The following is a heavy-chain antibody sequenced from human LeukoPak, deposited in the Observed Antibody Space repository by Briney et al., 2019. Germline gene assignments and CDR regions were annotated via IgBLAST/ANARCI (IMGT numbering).Heavy chain of an antibody. CDR3: AKRTDTSGNRGGALDI. CDR1: GFTFSSYA. CDR2: ISDSGSGT. V-gene: IGHV3-23*01. J-gene: IGHJ3*02. D-gene: IGHD3-22*01. Sequence: GGFLRLSCPASGFTFSSYAMSWVRQAPGKGLEWVSSISDSGSGTYYADSVKGRFTISRDNSKNTLYLQMNSLRAEDTAVYYCAKRTDTSGNRGGALDIWGQGTMVAVSS.